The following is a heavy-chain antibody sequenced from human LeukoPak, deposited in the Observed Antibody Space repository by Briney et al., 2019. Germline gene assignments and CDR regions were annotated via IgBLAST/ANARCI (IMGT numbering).Heavy chain of an antibody. CDR1: GGSLSGYY. D-gene: IGHD3-22*01. V-gene: IGHV4-34*01. CDR2: INHSGST. CDR3: ARDRIVVVTLGWDYYYYYGMDV. J-gene: IGHJ6*02. Sequence: SETLSLTCAVYGGSLSGYYWSWIRQPPGKGLEWIGEINHSGSTNYNPSLKSRVTISVDTSKNQFSLKLSSVTAADTAVYYCARDRIVVVTLGWDYYYYYGMDVWGQGTTVTVSS.